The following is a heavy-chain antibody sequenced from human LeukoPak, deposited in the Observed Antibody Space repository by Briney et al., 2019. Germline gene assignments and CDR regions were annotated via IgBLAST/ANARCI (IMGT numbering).Heavy chain of an antibody. CDR3: ARDSFNDFWSGGDRMDV. CDR1: GGSISSGGYY. V-gene: IGHV4-31*03. D-gene: IGHD3-3*01. J-gene: IGHJ6*02. CDR2: IYYSGST. Sequence: SETLSLTCTVSGGSISSGGYYWSWIRQHPGKGLEWIGYIYYSGSTYYNPSLKSRVTISVDTSKNQFSLKLSSVTAADTAVYYCARDSFNDFWSGGDRMDVWGQGTTVTASS.